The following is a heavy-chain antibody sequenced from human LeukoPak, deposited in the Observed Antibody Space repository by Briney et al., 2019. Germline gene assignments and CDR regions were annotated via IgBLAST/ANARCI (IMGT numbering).Heavy chain of an antibody. J-gene: IGHJ6*03. CDR2: IYYRVTS. D-gene: IGHD5-12*01. Sequence: SETLSLTCTVSGDSINTYWSWIRQPPGKGLEWIGYIYYRVTSDYNPSLKSRVTMSVDMSTSQISLKLSSVTAADTAVYYCARGRKWLRDPYYYYYYMDVWGKGTTVTVSS. CDR1: GDSINTY. V-gene: IGHV4-59*01. CDR3: ARGRKWLRDPYYYYYYMDV.